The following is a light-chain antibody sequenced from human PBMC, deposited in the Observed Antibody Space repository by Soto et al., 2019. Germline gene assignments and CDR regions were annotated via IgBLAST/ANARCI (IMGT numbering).Light chain of an antibody. J-gene: IGLJ1*01. Sequence: QSVLTQPRSVSGSPGQSVTISCTGTTSDVGGYYYVSWYQQYPGKAPKLVIYDVTKRPSGVPDRFSGSKSGNTASLTISGLQAEDEADYYCCSYAGSYTFYVFGTGTKVTVL. V-gene: IGLV2-11*01. CDR2: DVT. CDR1: TSDVGGYYY. CDR3: CSYAGSYTFYV.